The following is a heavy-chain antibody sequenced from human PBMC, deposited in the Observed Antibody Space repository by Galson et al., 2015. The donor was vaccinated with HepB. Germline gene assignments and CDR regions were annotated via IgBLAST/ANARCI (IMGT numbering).Heavy chain of an antibody. V-gene: IGHV3-30*18. Sequence: SLRLSCAASGFTFSSYGMHWVRQAPGKGLEWVAVISYDGSNKYYADSVKGRFTISRDNSKNTLYLQMNSLRAEDTAVYYCAKDSSTLRYFDWSFDYWGQGTLVTVSS. J-gene: IGHJ4*02. CDR1: GFTFSSYG. CDR2: ISYDGSNK. CDR3: AKDSSTLRYFDWSFDY. D-gene: IGHD3-9*01.